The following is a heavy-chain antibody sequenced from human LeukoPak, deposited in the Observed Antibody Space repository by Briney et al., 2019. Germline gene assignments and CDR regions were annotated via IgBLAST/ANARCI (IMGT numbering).Heavy chain of an antibody. CDR1: GGTFSSYA. CDR2: IIPIFGTA. V-gene: IGHV1-69*05. CDR3: ARERWSGYSTSVNWFDP. D-gene: IGHD3-3*01. Sequence: ASVKVPCKASGGTFSSYAISWVRQAPGQGLEWMGGIIPIFGTANYAQKFQGRVTITTDESTSTAYMELSSLRSEDTAVYYCARERWSGYSTSVNWFDPWGQGTLVTVSS. J-gene: IGHJ5*02.